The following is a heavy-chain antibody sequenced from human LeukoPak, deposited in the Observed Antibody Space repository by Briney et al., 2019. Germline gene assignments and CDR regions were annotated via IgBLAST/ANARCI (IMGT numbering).Heavy chain of an antibody. CDR2: MNPNSGNT. CDR1: GYTFTSYD. V-gene: IGHV1-8*01. J-gene: IGHJ4*02. Sequence: GASVKVSCKASGYTFTSYDINWVRQATGQGLEWMGWMNPNSGNTGYAQKFQGRVTMTRNTSISTAYMELSSLRSEDTAVYYCARGLKPRAPVTGGYWGQGTPVTVSS. CDR3: ARGLKPRAPVTGGY. D-gene: IGHD4-23*01.